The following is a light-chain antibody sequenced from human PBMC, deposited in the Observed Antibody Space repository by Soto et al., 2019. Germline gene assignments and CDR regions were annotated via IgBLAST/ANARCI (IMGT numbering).Light chain of an antibody. Sequence: QDSVTHPASVSGSPGQSITISCTGTSSDFGGYNYVSWYQQHPGKAPKLMIYEVSNRPSGVSNRFSGSKSGNTASLTISGLQAEDEADYYCSSYTSSSTLYVFGTGTKV. CDR1: SSDFGGYNY. V-gene: IGLV2-14*01. J-gene: IGLJ1*01. CDR2: EVS. CDR3: SSYTSSSTLYV.